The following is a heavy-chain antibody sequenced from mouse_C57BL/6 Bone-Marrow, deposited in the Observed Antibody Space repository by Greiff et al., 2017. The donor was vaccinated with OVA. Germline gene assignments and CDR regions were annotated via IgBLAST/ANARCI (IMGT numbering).Heavy chain of an antibody. J-gene: IGHJ2*01. CDR2: ISSGGSYT. Sequence: EVQVAESGGDLVKPGGSLKLSCAASGFTFSSYGMSWVRQTPEKRLEWVANISSGGSYTYYPDSVKGRFTISRDNAKNTLYLQMSSLKSEYTAMYYCARQRYYYGIIHPYFDYWGQGTTLTVSS. D-gene: IGHD1-1*01. CDR3: ARQRYYYGIIHPYFDY. V-gene: IGHV5-6*01. CDR1: GFTFSSYG.